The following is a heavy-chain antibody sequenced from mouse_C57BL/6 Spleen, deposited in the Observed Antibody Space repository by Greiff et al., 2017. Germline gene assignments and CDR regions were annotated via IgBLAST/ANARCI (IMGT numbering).Heavy chain of an antibody. CDR3: SSMVTTRLDY. Sequence: EVQLVESGAELVRPGASVKLSCTASGFNIKDDYMHWVKQRPEQGLEWIGWIDPENGDTEYASKFQGKATITADTSSNTAYLQLSSLTSEDTAVYYCSSMVTTRLDYWGQGTTLTVSS. CDR1: GFNIKDDY. D-gene: IGHD2-2*01. V-gene: IGHV14-4*01. CDR2: IDPENGDT. J-gene: IGHJ2*01.